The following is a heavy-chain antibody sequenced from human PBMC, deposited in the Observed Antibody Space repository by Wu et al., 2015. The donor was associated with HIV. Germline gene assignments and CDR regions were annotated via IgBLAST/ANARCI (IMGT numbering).Heavy chain of an antibody. V-gene: IGHV1-8*01. D-gene: IGHD3-10*01. CDR2: MNSNNGKT. J-gene: IGHJ6*02. CDR3: ATSYYGSGSYPTFYYYYAMDV. Sequence: QVLLVQSGSEMKKPGASVKVSCQASGYTITTYDFNWVRQAPGQGLEWMGWMNSNNGKTGYGQKFQGRVAMTRNISTRTAYMELSGLKSEDTAVYYCATSYYGSGSYPTFYYYYAMDVWGQGTTVTVSS. CDR1: GYTITTYD.